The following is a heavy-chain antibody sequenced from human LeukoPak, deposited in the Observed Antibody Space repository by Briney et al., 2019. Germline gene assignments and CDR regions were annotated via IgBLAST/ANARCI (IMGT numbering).Heavy chain of an antibody. D-gene: IGHD5-12*01. V-gene: IGHV4-4*07. Sequence: PSETLSLTCTVSGGSISSYYWTWIRQPAGKGLEWIGRIYTTGSTNYNPSLNSRVTISVDTSKNQFSLKLSSVTAADTAVYYCARDIYSGYGYYYYYYGMDVWGQGTTVTVSS. J-gene: IGHJ6*02. CDR3: ARDIYSGYGYYYYYYGMDV. CDR1: GGSISSYY. CDR2: IYTTGST.